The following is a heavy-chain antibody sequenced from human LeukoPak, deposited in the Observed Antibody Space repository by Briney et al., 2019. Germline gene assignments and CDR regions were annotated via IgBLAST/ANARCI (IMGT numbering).Heavy chain of an antibody. J-gene: IGHJ4*02. CDR2: INPSGGST. Sequence: ASVKVSCKASGYTFTSYYMHSVRQAPGQGLEWMGIINPSGGSTSYAQKFQGRVTMTRNTSISTAYMELSSLRSEDTAVYYCARGLGVVGAKFNDYWGQGTLVTVSS. D-gene: IGHD2-15*01. CDR1: GYTFTSYY. V-gene: IGHV1-46*01. CDR3: ARGLGVVGAKFNDY.